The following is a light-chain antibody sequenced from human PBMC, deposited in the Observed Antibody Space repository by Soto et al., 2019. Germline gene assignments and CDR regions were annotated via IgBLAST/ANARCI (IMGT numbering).Light chain of an antibody. V-gene: IGKV1-5*01. Sequence: DIQMTQSPTLSASVGDRVIITCRASQRSSSWLAWYQQKPGESPKLLIYDVSIWESGGPSRCSGSRAGTVFTITIHSHQSQDYSSHHCHQHNCDFGRGTKVDI. CDR3: HQHNCD. J-gene: IGKJ1*01. CDR2: DVS. CDR1: QRSSSW.